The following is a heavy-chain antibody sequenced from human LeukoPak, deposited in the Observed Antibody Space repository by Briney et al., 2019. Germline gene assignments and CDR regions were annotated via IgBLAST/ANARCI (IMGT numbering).Heavy chain of an antibody. CDR1: GGSFSGYY. V-gene: IGHV4-34*01. Sequence: SETLSLTCAVYGGSFSGYYWSWIRQPPGKGLEWIGEINHSGSTNYNPSLKSRVTISVDTSKNQFSLKLTSVTAADTAVYYCARGVDYWGQGTLVTVSS. CDR3: ARGVDY. J-gene: IGHJ4*02. CDR2: INHSGST.